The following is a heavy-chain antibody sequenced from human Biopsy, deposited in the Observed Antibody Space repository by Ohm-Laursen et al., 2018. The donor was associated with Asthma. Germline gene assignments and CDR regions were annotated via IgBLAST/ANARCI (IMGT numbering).Heavy chain of an antibody. Sequence: SLRLSCTASGFTFSSYAMSWVRQPPGKGLEWVSTISGSGGSTYDADSVKGRFTISRDNSKNTLHLQMNSLRAEDTAVYYCAKAREDIVVVVAVSDSWGQGTLVTVSS. D-gene: IGHD2-15*01. CDR1: GFTFSSYA. V-gene: IGHV3-23*01. J-gene: IGHJ4*02. CDR2: ISGSGGST. CDR3: AKAREDIVVVVAVSDS.